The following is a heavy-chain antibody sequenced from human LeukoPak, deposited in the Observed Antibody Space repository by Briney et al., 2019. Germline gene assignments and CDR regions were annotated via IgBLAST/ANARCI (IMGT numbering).Heavy chain of an antibody. Sequence: ASVKVSCKASGYIFNSYGISWVRQAPGQGLEWMGWINAGNGNTKYSQKFQGRVTITRDTSASTAYMELSSLRSEDTAVYYCLGIAAARGAFDIWGQGTMVTVSS. J-gene: IGHJ3*02. CDR1: GYIFNSYG. CDR3: LGIAAARGAFDI. CDR2: INAGNGNT. V-gene: IGHV1-3*01. D-gene: IGHD6-13*01.